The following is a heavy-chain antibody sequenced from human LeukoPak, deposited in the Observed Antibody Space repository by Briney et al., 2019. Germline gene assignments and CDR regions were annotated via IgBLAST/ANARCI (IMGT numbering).Heavy chain of an antibody. J-gene: IGHJ4*02. CDR2: IYYSGST. D-gene: IGHD6-6*01. Sequence: SETLSLTCTVSGGSISSYYWSWIRQPPGKGLEWIGYIYYSGSTNYNPSLKSRVTISVDTSKNQFSLKLSSVTAADTAVYYCARVRGSSSDYYFDYWGQGTLVTVSS. CDR3: ARVRGSSSDYYFDY. CDR1: GGSISSYY. V-gene: IGHV4-59*12.